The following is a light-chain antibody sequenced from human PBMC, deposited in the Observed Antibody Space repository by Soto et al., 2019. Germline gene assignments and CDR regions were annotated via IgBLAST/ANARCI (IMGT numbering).Light chain of an antibody. CDR2: MSS. CDR1: QSISSW. V-gene: IGKV1-5*03. CDR3: QQYNYFPLWT. J-gene: IGKJ1*01. Sequence: DIQMTQSPSTLSASVGDRVTITCRASQSISSWLAWYQQKPGKAPKLLIYMSSNLESGVPSRFSGSGSGTEVTLTISSLQPDDSATYYCQQYNYFPLWTFGQGTKVEI.